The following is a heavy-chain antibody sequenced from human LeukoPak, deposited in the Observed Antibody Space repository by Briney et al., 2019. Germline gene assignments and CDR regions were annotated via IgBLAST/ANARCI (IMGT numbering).Heavy chain of an antibody. CDR2: ISTSGSTI. J-gene: IGHJ4*02. Sequence: PGGSLRLSCAASGFTFSSYEMNWVRQAPGKGLEWVSYISTSGSTIYYADSVKGRFTISRDNAKRSLYLQMNSLRAEDTAAYYCARGPYSSSSYFDYWGQGTLVTVSS. V-gene: IGHV3-48*03. CDR3: ARGPYSSSSYFDY. CDR1: GFTFSSYE. D-gene: IGHD6-6*01.